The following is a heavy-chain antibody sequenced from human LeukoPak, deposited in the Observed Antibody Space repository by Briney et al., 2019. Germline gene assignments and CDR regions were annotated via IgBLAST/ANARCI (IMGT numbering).Heavy chain of an antibody. CDR3: ARGRGITIFGEVIADWFDP. D-gene: IGHD3-3*01. Sequence: PSETLSLTCAVYGGSFSGYYWSWIRQPPGKGLEWIGEINHSGSTNYNPSLKSRVTISVDTSKNQFSLKLSSVTAADTAVYYCARGRGITIFGEVIADWFDPWGQGTLVTVSS. V-gene: IGHV4-34*01. CDR1: GGSFSGYY. CDR2: INHSGST. J-gene: IGHJ5*02.